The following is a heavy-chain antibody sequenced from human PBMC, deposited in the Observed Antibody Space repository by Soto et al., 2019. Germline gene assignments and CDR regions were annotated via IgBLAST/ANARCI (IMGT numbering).Heavy chain of an antibody. CDR3: TTPSDYDFWGQYYYYGMDV. D-gene: IGHD3-3*01. CDR1: GFTFSNAW. Sequence: GGSLRLSCAASGFTFSNAWMNWVRQAPGKGLEWVGRIKSKTDGGTTDYAAPVKGRFTISRDDSKNTLYLQMNSLKTEDTAVYYCTTPSDYDFWGQYYYYGMDVWGQGTTVTVSS. CDR2: IKSKTDGGTT. V-gene: IGHV3-15*07. J-gene: IGHJ6*02.